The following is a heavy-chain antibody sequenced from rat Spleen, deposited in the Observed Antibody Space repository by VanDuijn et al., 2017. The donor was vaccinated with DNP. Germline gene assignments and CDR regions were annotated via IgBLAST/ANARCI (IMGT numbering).Heavy chain of an antibody. CDR2: INKDSSII. V-gene: IGHV4-2*01. Sequence: EVKLVESGGGLVQPGRSLKLSCAASGFNFNDYWMGWVRQAPGKGLEWIGEINKDSSIIKYSPSLKDKFTISRDNAQNTLYLQVNSLRSEDTATYYCAGRPPPTRGPFDYWGQGVTVTVSS. D-gene: IGHD1-4*01. CDR3: AGRPPPTRGPFDY. J-gene: IGHJ2*01. CDR1: GFNFNDYW.